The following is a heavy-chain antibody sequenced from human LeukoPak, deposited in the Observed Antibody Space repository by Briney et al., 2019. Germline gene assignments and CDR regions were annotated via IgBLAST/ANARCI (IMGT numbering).Heavy chain of an antibody. CDR3: ARGTAAAGFDY. CDR2: ISSSSDYI. CDR1: GFTFSSYS. J-gene: IGHJ4*02. D-gene: IGHD6-13*01. Sequence: PGGSLRLSCAASGFTFSSYSMNWVRQAPGKGLEWVSSISSSSDYIHYADFVKGRFTISRDNAKNSLYLQMNSLRAEDTAVYYCARGTAAAGFDYWGQGTLVTVSS. V-gene: IGHV3-21*01.